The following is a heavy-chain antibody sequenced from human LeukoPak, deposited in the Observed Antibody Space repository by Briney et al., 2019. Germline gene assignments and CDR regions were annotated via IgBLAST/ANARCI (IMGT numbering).Heavy chain of an antibody. Sequence: GGSLRLSCAASGFTFSDYYMSWIRQAPGKGLEWVSSISSSSSYIYYADSVKGRFTISRDNAKNSLYLQMNSLRAEDTAVYYCARDRGSGWTEYFDYWGQGTLVTVSS. J-gene: IGHJ4*02. CDR2: ISSSSSYI. V-gene: IGHV3-11*06. D-gene: IGHD6-19*01. CDR1: GFTFSDYY. CDR3: ARDRGSGWTEYFDY.